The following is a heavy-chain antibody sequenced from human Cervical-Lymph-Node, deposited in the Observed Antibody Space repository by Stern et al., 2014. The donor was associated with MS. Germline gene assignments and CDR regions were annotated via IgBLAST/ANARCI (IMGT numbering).Heavy chain of an antibody. V-gene: IGHV1-46*01. J-gene: IGHJ4*02. CDR3: ARGTGYLYYLDY. CDR2: YNPSSGST. CDR1: GYTFTDYY. D-gene: IGHD3/OR15-3a*01. Sequence: VQLVQSGAEVKKPGASVKVSCKASGYTFTDYYLHWVRQAPGQGLEWMGLYNPSSGSTTYAQKFQGSVAMTTESSTSTLYMELSSLRSDDTAFYYCARGTGYLYYLDYWGQGTLVTVSS.